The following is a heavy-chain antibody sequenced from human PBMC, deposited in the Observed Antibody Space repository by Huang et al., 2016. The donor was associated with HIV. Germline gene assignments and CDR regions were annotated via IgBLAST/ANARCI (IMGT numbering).Heavy chain of an antibody. CDR1: GGSISSSSYY. D-gene: IGHD4-17*01. Sequence: QLQLQESGPGLVKPSETLSLTCTVSGGSISSSSYYWGWIRQSPGKGLEWLGSIYYIGNGYYNPSLKRRVTMSVDRSSNQFSLKMHSVTAADTAVYYCASRTTVTTTSNYHYFYMDVWGKGTTVIVSS. CDR3: ASRTTVTTTSNYHYFYMDV. J-gene: IGHJ6*03. V-gene: IGHV4-39*01. CDR2: IYYIGNG.